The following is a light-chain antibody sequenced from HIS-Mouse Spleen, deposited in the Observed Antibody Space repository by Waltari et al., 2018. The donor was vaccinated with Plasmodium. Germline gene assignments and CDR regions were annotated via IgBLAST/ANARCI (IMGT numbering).Light chain of an antibody. V-gene: IGKV3-15*01. CDR3: QQYNNWSFT. Sequence: EIVMTQSPATLSVSPGERATLSCRASQSVSSNFAWYQQKPGQAPRLLIYGASTRATGIPARFSGSGSGTEFTLTISCLQSEDFAVYYCQQYNNWSFTFGPGTKVDIK. CDR1: QSVSSN. CDR2: GAS. J-gene: IGKJ3*01.